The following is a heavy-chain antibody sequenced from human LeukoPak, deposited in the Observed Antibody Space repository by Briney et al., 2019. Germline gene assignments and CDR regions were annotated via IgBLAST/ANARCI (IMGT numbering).Heavy chain of an antibody. CDR3: AKGYYFDILSGYPSLDS. Sequence: GGSLRLSCAASGFTFSSYWLSWVRQAPGKGLERVANIKQDGSEKYYVDSVKGRFTISRDNAKNSLYLQMNSLRAEDTAAYYCAKGYYFDILSGYPSLDSWGQGTLVTVSS. V-gene: IGHV3-7*01. CDR2: IKQDGSEK. J-gene: IGHJ4*02. CDR1: GFTFSSYW. D-gene: IGHD3-9*01.